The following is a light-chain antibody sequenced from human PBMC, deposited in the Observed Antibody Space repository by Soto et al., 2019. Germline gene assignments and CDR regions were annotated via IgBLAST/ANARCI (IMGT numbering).Light chain of an antibody. V-gene: IGKV3-20*01. CDR2: GAS. CDR1: QTVSSSY. J-gene: IGKJ1*01. CDR3: QQYCQQYGSSPPSWT. Sequence: ETVLTQSPGTLSLSPGERATLSCRASQTVSSSYLAWYQQKPGQAPRLLIYGASSRATGIPDRFSGSGSGTDFTLTFSRVDGEDFAVYYCQQYCQQYGSSPPSWTFGQGTRVEIK.